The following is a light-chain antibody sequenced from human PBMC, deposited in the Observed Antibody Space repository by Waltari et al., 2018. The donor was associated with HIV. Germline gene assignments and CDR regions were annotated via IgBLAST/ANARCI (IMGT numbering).Light chain of an antibody. CDR1: SSHVGRYNL. CDR3: CSYAGSSTLI. J-gene: IGLJ2*01. V-gene: IGLV2-23*02. CDR2: EVS. Sequence: QSALTQPASVSGSPGPSITIPCPGPSSHVGRYNLVSRYQQNPDKAPKLMIYEVSKRPSGVSNRFSGSKSGNTASLTISGLQAEDEAAYYCCSYAGSSTLIFGGGTKLTVL.